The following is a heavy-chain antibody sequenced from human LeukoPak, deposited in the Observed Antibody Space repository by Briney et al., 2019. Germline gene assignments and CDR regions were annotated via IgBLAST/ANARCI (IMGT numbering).Heavy chain of an antibody. D-gene: IGHD3-10*01. CDR1: GFTSRAYG. CDR2: LSYDGSNK. J-gene: IGHJ4*02. Sequence: GGPLRLSCAAFGFTSRAYGMHWVRQAPGKGLEWVAVLSYDGSNKHYADSVKGRFTISRDNSKNTLYLQMNSLRAEDTAVYYCARSSITMVRGVTSGFSYWGQGTLVTVSS. V-gene: IGHV3-30*03. CDR3: ARSSITMVRGVTSGFSY.